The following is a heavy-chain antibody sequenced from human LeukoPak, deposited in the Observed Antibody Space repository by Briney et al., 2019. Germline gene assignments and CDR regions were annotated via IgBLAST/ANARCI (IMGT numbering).Heavy chain of an antibody. V-gene: IGHV3-66*02. Sequence: PGGSLRLSCAASGVTISSNYMSWVRQAPGKGLEWVSVIYSGGSTYYVDSVKGRFTISRDNSRNTLYLQMNGLRVEDTAVYYCAGYSKGVMPWGQGTLVTVSS. CDR1: GVTISSNY. CDR3: AGYSKGVMP. CDR2: IYSGGST. D-gene: IGHD3-16*01. J-gene: IGHJ4*02.